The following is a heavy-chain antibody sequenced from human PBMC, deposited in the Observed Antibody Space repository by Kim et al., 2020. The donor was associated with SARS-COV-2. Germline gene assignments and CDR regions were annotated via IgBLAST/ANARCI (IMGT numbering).Heavy chain of an antibody. V-gene: IGHV4-59*08. Sequence: SETLSLTCTVSGGSISSYYWSWIRQPPGKGLEWIGYIYYSGSTNYNPSLKSRVTISVDTSKNQFSLKLSSVTAADTAVYYCARLYCGGDCYPDYWGQGTLVTVSS. CDR3: ARLYCGGDCYPDY. J-gene: IGHJ4*02. CDR1: GGSISSYY. D-gene: IGHD2-21*02. CDR2: IYYSGST.